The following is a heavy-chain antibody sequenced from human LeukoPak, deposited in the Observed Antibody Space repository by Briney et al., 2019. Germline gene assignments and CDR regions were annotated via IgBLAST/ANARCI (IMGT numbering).Heavy chain of an antibody. V-gene: IGHV1-2*02. CDR1: GYTFTSYG. Sequence: ASVKVSCKASGYTFTSYGISWVRQAPGQGLEWMGWINPNSGGTNYAQKFQGRVTMTRDTSISTSYMELSRLRSDDTAVYYCARAWLRLNPYFDYWGQGTLATVSS. D-gene: IGHD5-12*01. CDR3: ARAWLRLNPYFDY. J-gene: IGHJ4*02. CDR2: INPNSGGT.